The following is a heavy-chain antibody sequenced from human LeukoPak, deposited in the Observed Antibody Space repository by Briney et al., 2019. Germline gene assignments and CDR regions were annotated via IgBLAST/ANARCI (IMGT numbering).Heavy chain of an antibody. CDR3: ARGKGIYCGGDCSALDY. CDR2: ISTNGGTT. CDR1: GFTFSSYA. Sequence: PGGSLRLSRAASGFTFSSYAMHWVRQAPGKGLEYVSAISTNGGTTYYGDSVKGRFTLSRDNSKNMLYLQMGSLRAEDMAVYYCARGKGIYCGGDCSALDYWGQGTLVTVSS. V-gene: IGHV3-64*02. J-gene: IGHJ4*02. D-gene: IGHD2-21*02.